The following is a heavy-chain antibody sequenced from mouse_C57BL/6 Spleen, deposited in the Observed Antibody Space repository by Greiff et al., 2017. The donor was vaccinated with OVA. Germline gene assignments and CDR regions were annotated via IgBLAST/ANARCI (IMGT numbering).Heavy chain of an antibody. CDR3: ARGDGYEYYCDD. CDR2: IYPGSGST. J-gene: IGHJ2*01. D-gene: IGHD2-2*01. Sequence: QVHVKQPGAELVKPGASVKMSCKASGYTFTSYWITWVKQRPGQGLEWIGDIYPGSGSTNYNEQFKSTATLTVDTSSSKADMKLSSGTCKDAAVDYWARGDGYEYYCDDGGKGNTLTVSA. V-gene: IGHV1-55*01. CDR1: GYTFTSYW.